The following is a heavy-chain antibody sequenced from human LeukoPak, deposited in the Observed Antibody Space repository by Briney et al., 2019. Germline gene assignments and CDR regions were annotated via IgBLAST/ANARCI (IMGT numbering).Heavy chain of an antibody. CDR2: SNWNGART. CDR3: ARRRRLGDFPHYYYMDV. D-gene: IGHD3-16*01. Sequence: GGSLRLSCAASGFPFDDYGMTWVRQAPGKGLEWVSDSNWNGARTGYADSVKGRFTISRDNAKNSLYLQMNSLTAEDTALYYCARRRRLGDFPHYYYMDVWGKGTTVTVSS. V-gene: IGHV3-20*04. J-gene: IGHJ6*03. CDR1: GFPFDDYG.